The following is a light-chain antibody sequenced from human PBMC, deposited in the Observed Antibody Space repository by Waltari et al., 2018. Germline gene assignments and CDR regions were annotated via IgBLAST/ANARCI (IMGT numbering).Light chain of an antibody. CDR3: QAWDSSTAPVV. CDR1: ASGGNY. CDR2: QDT. V-gene: IGLV3-1*01. J-gene: IGLJ2*01. Sequence: SSELTQPPSVSVSPGQTASIPCPGTASGGNYTCWYQQKAGQSPVVVIYQDTARPSGIPERFSGSNSGNTATLTISGTKGTDEADYYCQAWDSSTAPVVFGGGTKLTVL.